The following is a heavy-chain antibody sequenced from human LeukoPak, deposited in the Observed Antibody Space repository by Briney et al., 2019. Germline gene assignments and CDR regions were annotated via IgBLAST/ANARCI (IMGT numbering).Heavy chain of an antibody. CDR1: GFTFCSYA. CDR2: ISYDGSNK. D-gene: IGHD1-14*01. V-gene: IGHV3-30*04. CDR3: ARVTRY. Sequence: GGSLRLSCAASGFTFCSYAMHWVCQGPGKGPGWGAVISYDGSNKYYADSVKGRFTISRDNSKNTLYLQMNSLRAEDTAVYYCARVTRYWGQGTLVTVSS. J-gene: IGHJ4*02.